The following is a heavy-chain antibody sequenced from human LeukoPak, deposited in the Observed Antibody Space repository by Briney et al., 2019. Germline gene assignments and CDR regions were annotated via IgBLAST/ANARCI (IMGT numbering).Heavy chain of an antibody. CDR2: IYYSGST. Sequence: SETLSLTCTVSGGSISSSSYYWGWIRQPPGKGLEWIGSIYYSGSTYYNPSLKSRVTISVDTSKNQFSLKLSSVTAADTAVYYCASQGYSSGFDYWGQGTLSPSPQ. J-gene: IGHJ4*02. CDR1: GGSISSSSYY. D-gene: IGHD6-19*01. CDR3: ASQGYSSGFDY. V-gene: IGHV4-39*01.